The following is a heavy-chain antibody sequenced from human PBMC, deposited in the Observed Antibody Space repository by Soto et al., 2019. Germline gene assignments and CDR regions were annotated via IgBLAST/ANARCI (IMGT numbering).Heavy chain of an antibody. Sequence: EVQLVESGGDLVQPGGSLRLSCAASGFTVSSNYMSWVRQAPGKGLEWVSVIYSGGSIYYADSVKGRFIISRDNFKNTLYLQMNSRRAEDTAVYYCARGTYYDSSGYWFDYWGQGTLVTVSS. CDR2: IYSGGSI. D-gene: IGHD3-22*01. CDR3: ARGTYYDSSGYWFDY. V-gene: IGHV3-66*01. J-gene: IGHJ4*02. CDR1: GFTVSSNY.